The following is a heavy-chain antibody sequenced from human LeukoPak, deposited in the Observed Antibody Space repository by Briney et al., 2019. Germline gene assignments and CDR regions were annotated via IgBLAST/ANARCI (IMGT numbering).Heavy chain of an antibody. D-gene: IGHD3-10*01. J-gene: IGHJ4*02. CDR3: ARGGGAEVRGVPRY. CDR1: GFTFSNAW. V-gene: IGHV3-21*01. Sequence: GGSLRLSCAASGFTFSNAWMSWVRQAPGKGLEWVSSISSSSSYIYYADSVKGRFTISRDNAKNSLYLQMNSLRAEDTAVYYCARGGGAEVRGVPRYWGQGTLVTVSS. CDR2: ISSSSSYI.